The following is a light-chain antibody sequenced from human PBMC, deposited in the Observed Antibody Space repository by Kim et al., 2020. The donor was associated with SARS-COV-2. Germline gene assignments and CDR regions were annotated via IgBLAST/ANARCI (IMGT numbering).Light chain of an antibody. J-gene: IGLJ3*02. CDR1: NSGSQK. CDR2: SDR. CDR3: QVWDSSNGV. V-gene: IGLV3-9*01. Sequence: VALGQTASRTCGGNNSGSQKVYWYKPRQGQAPVMFIYSDRNRPSAIPDPFSGSSSGNTATITVSRAQAGDEADCYCQVWDSSNGVFGGGTQLTVL.